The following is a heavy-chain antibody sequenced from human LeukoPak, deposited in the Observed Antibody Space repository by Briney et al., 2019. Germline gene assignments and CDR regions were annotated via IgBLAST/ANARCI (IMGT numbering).Heavy chain of an antibody. J-gene: IGHJ4*02. CDR2: IYTSGST. Sequence: SETLSLTCTVPGGSISSGSYYWSWIRQPAGKGLEWIGRIYTSGSTNYNPSLKSRVTISVDTSKNQFSLKLSSVTAADTAVYYCAREGLHVDYWGQGTLVTVSS. CDR3: AREGLHVDY. D-gene: IGHD5-24*01. V-gene: IGHV4-61*02. CDR1: GGSISSGSYY.